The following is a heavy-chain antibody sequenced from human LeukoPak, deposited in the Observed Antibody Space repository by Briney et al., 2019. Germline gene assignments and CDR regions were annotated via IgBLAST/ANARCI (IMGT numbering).Heavy chain of an antibody. CDR3: ARVFYDSSGPFDY. Sequence: ASVKVSCKASGYTFTGYYMHWVRQAPGQGLEWVGRINPNSGGTNYAQKFQGRVTMTRDTSISTAYMELSRLRSDDTAVYYCARVFYDSSGPFDYWGQGTLVTVSS. J-gene: IGHJ4*02. CDR2: INPNSGGT. CDR1: GYTFTGYY. D-gene: IGHD3-22*01. V-gene: IGHV1-2*06.